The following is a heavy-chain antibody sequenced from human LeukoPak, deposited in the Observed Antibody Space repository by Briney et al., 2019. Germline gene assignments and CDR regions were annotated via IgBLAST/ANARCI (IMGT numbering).Heavy chain of an antibody. V-gene: IGHV5-51*01. D-gene: IGHD2-15*01. CDR1: GYSFTSYW. CDR2: IYPGDSDT. Sequence: GESLKISCQGSGYSFTSYWIGWVRQMPGKGLEWMGIIYPGDSDTRYSPSFQGQVTISADKSISTAYLQWSSLKASDTAMYYCARGYCSGGSCYPPTNYFDYWGQGTLVTVSS. J-gene: IGHJ4*02. CDR3: ARGYCSGGSCYPPTNYFDY.